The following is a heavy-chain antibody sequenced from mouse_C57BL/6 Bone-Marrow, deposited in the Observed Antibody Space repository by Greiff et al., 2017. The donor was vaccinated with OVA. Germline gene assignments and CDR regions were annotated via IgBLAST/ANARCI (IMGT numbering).Heavy chain of an antibody. Sequence: VQLQQSGAELVKPGASVKISCKASGYAFSSYWMNWVKQRPGKGLEWIGQIYPGDGDTNYNGKFKGKATLTADKSSSTAYMQLSSLTSEDSAVYYCARKEPYEGNYDPWFAYWGQGTLVTVSA. J-gene: IGHJ3*01. CDR1: GYAFSSYW. V-gene: IGHV1-80*01. D-gene: IGHD2-3*01. CDR3: ARKEPYEGNYDPWFAY. CDR2: IYPGDGDT.